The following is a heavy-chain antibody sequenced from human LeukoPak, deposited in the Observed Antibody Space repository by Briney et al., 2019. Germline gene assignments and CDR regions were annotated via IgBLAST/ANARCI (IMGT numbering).Heavy chain of an antibody. CDR1: GFTFSTYA. Sequence: GGSLRLSCAASGFTFSTYAVNWVRQAPGKGLEWVSTISGSGDSTYYADSVKGRFTISRDNSKDTLYLQMNSLRAEDTAVYYCARDLVQWELLWFDPWGQGTLVTVSS. V-gene: IGHV3-23*01. CDR3: ARDLVQWELLWFDP. D-gene: IGHD1-26*01. J-gene: IGHJ5*02. CDR2: ISGSGDST.